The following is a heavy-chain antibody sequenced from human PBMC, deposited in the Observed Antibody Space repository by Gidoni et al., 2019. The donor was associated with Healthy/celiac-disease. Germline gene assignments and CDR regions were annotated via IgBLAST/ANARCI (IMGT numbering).Heavy chain of an antibody. Sequence: QLQLQESGSGLVKPSQTLSLTCAVSGGPISSGGYSWSWLRQPPGKGLAWIGYIDHSGSTYYNPSLKSRVTISVDRSKNQFSLKLSSVTAADTAVYYCARRPHGYYDSSGRRGRGAAFDIWGQGTMVTVSS. CDR1: GGPISSGGYS. V-gene: IGHV4-30-2*01. D-gene: IGHD3-22*01. CDR3: ARRPHGYYDSSGRRGRGAAFDI. CDR2: IDHSGST. J-gene: IGHJ3*02.